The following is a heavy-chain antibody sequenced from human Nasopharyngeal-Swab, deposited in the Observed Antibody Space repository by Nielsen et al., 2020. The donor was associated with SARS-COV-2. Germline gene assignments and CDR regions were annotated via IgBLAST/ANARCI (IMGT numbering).Heavy chain of an antibody. J-gene: IGHJ4*02. CDR2: IDTVGSST. CDR3: ARDTPAMFAY. CDR1: GFTFSSYW. Sequence: GGSLRLSCAASGFTFSSYWMHWVRQAPGKGLVWVSRIDTVGSSTIYADSVKGRFTISRDNAKNSLYLQMNSLRAEDTAVYYCARDTPAMFAYWGQGTLVTVSS. V-gene: IGHV3-74*01.